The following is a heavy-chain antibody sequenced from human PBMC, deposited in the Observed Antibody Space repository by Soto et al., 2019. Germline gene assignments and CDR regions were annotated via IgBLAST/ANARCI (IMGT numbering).Heavy chain of an antibody. CDR2: ISSSSSTI. V-gene: IGHV3-48*02. CDR3: AIYYDSRNYGMDV. CDR1: VFTCISYC. D-gene: IGHD3-22*01. J-gene: IGHJ6*02. Sequence: LSGPASVFTCISYCMKCVRQAPGKGLEWVSYISSSSSTIYYADSVKGRFTISRDNAKNSLYLQMNSLRDEDTAVYYCAIYYDSRNYGMDVWGQGTTVTVSS.